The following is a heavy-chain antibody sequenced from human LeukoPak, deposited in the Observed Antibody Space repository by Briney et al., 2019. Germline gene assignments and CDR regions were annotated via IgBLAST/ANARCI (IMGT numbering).Heavy chain of an antibody. Sequence: SETLSLTCSVSGGSISSSNCYWGWIRQPPGEGLEWIGSIFYSGTTYYNPSLKSRVTISVDTSKNQFSLKLSSVTAADTAVYYCARLPTISFFDYWGQGTLVTVSS. CDR2: IFYSGTT. J-gene: IGHJ4*02. CDR1: GGSISSSNCY. CDR3: ARLPTISFFDY. D-gene: IGHD2/OR15-2a*01. V-gene: IGHV4-39*07.